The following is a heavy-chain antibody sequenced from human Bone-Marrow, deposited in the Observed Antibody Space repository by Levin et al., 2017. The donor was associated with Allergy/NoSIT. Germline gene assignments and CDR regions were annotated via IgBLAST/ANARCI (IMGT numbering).Heavy chain of an antibody. CDR3: AGEAAFPNWFDP. V-gene: IGHV3-30*04. D-gene: IGHD2/OR15-2a*01. Sequence: GESLKISCAASGFTFSSYAMHWVRQAPGKGLEWVAVISYDGSNKYYADSVKGRFTISRDNSKNTLYLQMNSLRAEDTAVYYCAGEAAFPNWFDPWGQGTLVTVSS. CDR2: ISYDGSNK. CDR1: GFTFSSYA. J-gene: IGHJ5*02.